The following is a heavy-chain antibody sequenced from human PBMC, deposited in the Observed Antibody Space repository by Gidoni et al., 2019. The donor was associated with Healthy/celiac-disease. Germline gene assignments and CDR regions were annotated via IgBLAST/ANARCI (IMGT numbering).Heavy chain of an antibody. J-gene: IGHJ5*02. Sequence: SYAISWVRQAPGQGLEWMGGIIPILGIANYAQKFQGRVTITADKSTSTAYMELSSLRSEDTAVYYCARDPLDYYDSSGYLDTLHPNWFDPWGQGTLVTVSS. CDR1: SYA. CDR3: ARDPLDYYDSSGYLDTLHPNWFDP. D-gene: IGHD3-22*01. V-gene: IGHV1-69*10. CDR2: IIPILGIA.